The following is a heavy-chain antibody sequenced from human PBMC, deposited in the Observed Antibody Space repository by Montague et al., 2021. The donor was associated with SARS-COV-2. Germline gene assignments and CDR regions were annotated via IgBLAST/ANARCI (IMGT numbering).Heavy chain of an antibody. D-gene: IGHD2-15*01. CDR3: ARHEGVVVDATYTGLGVQPGWFDP. CDR1: GGSISSSSYY. V-gene: IGHV4-39*01. Sequence: SETLSLTCTVSGGSISSSSYYWGWIRQPPGKGLEWIGSIYYSGSTYYNPSLKSRVTISVDTSKNRFSLKLSSVTAADTAVYYCARHEGVVVDATYTGLGVQPGWFDPWGQGTLVTVSS. CDR2: IYYSGST. J-gene: IGHJ5*02.